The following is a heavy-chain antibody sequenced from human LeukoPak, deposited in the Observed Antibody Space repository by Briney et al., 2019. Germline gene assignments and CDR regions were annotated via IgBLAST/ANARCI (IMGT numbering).Heavy chain of an antibody. CDR2: INPNSGGT. J-gene: IGHJ4*02. Sequence: GASVKVSCKASGYTFTGYYMHWVRQAPGQGLEWIGWINPNSGGTNYAQKFQGRDTMTRDTSISTDYMEVGRLRSDYTAVYYCARARGYSYGGALDYWGQGTLVTVSS. CDR3: ARARGYSYGGALDY. CDR1: GYTFTGYY. D-gene: IGHD5-18*01. V-gene: IGHV1-2*02.